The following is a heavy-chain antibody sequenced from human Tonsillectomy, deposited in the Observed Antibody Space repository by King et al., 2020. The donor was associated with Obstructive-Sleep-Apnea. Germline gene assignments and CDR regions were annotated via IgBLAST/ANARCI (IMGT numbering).Heavy chain of an antibody. D-gene: IGHD3-22*01. J-gene: IGHJ4*02. CDR1: GYTFTGYY. CDR2: IHPNSGVT. Sequence: QLVQSGAEVRKPGASVKVSCKASGYTFTGYYMHWVRQAPGQGLEWMGWIHPNSGVTNYAQQFQGRVTMTSYTSISTGYMELSRLRSDDNAMFYWARDFSYYDNNGTICHWGQGTLVTVSS. V-gene: IGHV1-2*02. CDR3: ARDFSYYDNNGTICH.